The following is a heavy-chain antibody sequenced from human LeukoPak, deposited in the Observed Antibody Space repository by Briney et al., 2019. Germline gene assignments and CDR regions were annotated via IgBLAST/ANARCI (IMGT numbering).Heavy chain of an antibody. CDR1: GFTFSSYW. D-gene: IGHD1-7*01. Sequence: PGGSLRLSCAASGFTFSSYWMSWVRQAPGKGLEWVANIKQDGSEKYYVDSVKGRFTISRDSAKNSLYLQMNSLRAEDTAVYYCARGRGNYPFGYWGQGTLVTVSS. CDR2: IKQDGSEK. J-gene: IGHJ4*02. V-gene: IGHV3-7*01. CDR3: ARGRGNYPFGY.